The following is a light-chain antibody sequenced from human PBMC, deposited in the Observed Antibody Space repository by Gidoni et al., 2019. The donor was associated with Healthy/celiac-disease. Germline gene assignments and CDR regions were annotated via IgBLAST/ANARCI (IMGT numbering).Light chain of an antibody. Sequence: DSQLTQSPSFLSASVGDRVTITCRASQGISSYLAWYQQKPGKAPKLLIYAASTLQSGVPSRFSGSGSWTEFTLTISSLQPEDFATYYCQQLNSYRGYTFGQGTKLEIK. J-gene: IGKJ2*01. CDR1: QGISSY. CDR3: QQLNSYRGYT. CDR2: AAS. V-gene: IGKV1-9*01.